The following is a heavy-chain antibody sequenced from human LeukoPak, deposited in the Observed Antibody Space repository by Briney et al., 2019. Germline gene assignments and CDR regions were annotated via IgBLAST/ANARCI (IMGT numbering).Heavy chain of an antibody. V-gene: IGHV4-30-2*01. CDR2: IYHSGST. CDR1: GGSISSGGYY. Sequence: SETLSLTCTVSGGSISSGGYYWSWIQQPPGKGLEWIGYIYHSGSTYYNPSLKSRATISVDRSKNQFSLKLSSVTAADTAVYYCASHYYDSSGYYFEDYWGQGTLVTVS. CDR3: ASHYYDSSGYYFEDY. D-gene: IGHD3-22*01. J-gene: IGHJ4*02.